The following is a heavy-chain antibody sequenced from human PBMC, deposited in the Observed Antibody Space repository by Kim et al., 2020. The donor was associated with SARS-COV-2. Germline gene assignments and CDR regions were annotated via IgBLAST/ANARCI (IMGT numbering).Heavy chain of an antibody. D-gene: IGHD6-19*01. V-gene: IGHV4-39*02. Sequence: SETLSLTCTVSGGSISSSSYYWGWIRQPPGKGLEWIGSIYYSGSTYYNPSLKSRVTISVDTSKNQFSLKLSSVTAADTAVYYCAREGSIAVAGTLDYWGQGTLVTVSS. CDR2: IYYSGST. J-gene: IGHJ4*02. CDR3: AREGSIAVAGTLDY. CDR1: GGSISSSSYY.